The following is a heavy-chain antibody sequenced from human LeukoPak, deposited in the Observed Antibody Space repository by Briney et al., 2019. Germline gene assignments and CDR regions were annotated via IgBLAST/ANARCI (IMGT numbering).Heavy chain of an antibody. D-gene: IGHD5-18*01. CDR3: ARDLHRIQLWLGGTYYYGMDV. CDR2: ISYDGSNI. Sequence: PGGSLRLSCAASGFTFSIYGMHWVRQAPGKGLEWVAVISYDGSNIYYADSVKGRFTISRDNSKNTLYLQMNSLRPEDTAVYYCARDLHRIQLWLGGTYYYGMDVWGQGTTVTVSS. V-gene: IGHV3-30*03. CDR1: GFTFSIYG. J-gene: IGHJ6*02.